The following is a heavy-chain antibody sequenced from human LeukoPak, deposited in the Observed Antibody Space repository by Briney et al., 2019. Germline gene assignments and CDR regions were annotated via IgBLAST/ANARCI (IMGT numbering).Heavy chain of an antibody. CDR2: ISSSGSTI. D-gene: IGHD5-18*01. CDR3: ARVGTPMVTIVAPYYMDV. CDR1: GFTFSSYE. J-gene: IGHJ6*03. Sequence: PGGSLRLSCAASGFTFSSYEMNWVRQAPGKGLEWVSYISSSGSTIYYADSVKGRFTISRDNAKNSLYLQMNSLRDEDTAVYYCARVGTPMVTIVAPYYMDVWGKGTTVTVSS. V-gene: IGHV3-48*03.